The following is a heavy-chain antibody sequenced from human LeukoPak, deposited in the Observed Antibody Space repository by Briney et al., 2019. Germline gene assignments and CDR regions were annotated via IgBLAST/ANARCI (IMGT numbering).Heavy chain of an antibody. CDR1: GYTFTSYD. CDR3: ARGTHFWSGYDY. V-gene: IGHV1-8*03. D-gene: IGHD3-3*02. CDR2: MNPNSGNT. J-gene: IGHJ4*02. Sequence: GASVKVSCKASGYTFTSYDINWVRQATGQGLEWMGWMNPNSGNTGYAQKFQGRVTITRNTSISTAYMELSSLRSEDTAVYYCARGTHFWSGYDYWGQGTLVTVSS.